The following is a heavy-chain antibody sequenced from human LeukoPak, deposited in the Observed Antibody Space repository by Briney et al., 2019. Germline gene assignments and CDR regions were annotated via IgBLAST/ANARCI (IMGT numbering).Heavy chain of an antibody. CDR2: ISGSGGCT. V-gene: IGHV3-23*01. Sequence: GGSLRLSCAASGFTFCSYAMSWVREAPGKGFGWVSDISGSGGCTYYADAVKGRFTISRDNAKNSLYLQMNSLRAEDTAMYYCARRSLNFDYWGQGTLVTVSS. CDR1: GFTFCSYA. CDR3: ARRSLNFDY. J-gene: IGHJ4*02.